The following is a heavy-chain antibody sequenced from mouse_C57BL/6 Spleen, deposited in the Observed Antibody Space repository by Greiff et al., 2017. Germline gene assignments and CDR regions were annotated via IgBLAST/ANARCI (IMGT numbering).Heavy chain of an antibody. Sequence: EVMLVESEGGLVQPGSSMKLSCTASGFTFSDYYMAWVRQVPEKGLEWVANINYDGSSTYYLASLKSRFIISRDNAKNILYLQMSSLKSEDTATYYCARAGYYGSSRYFDYWGQGTTLTVSS. D-gene: IGHD1-1*01. V-gene: IGHV5-16*01. CDR1: GFTFSDYY. CDR2: INYDGSST. CDR3: ARAGYYGSSRYFDY. J-gene: IGHJ2*01.